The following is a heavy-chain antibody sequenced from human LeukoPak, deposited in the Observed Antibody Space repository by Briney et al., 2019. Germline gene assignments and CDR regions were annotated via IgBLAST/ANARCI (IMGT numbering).Heavy chain of an antibody. CDR2: ISGSGGST. CDR1: GFTFSSYA. V-gene: IGHV3-23*01. D-gene: IGHD2-2*01. Sequence: GGSLRLSCAASGFTFSSYAMSWVRQAPGKGLEWVSAISGSGGSTYYADSVKGRFTISRDNSKNRLYLQMNSLRAEDTAVYYRARSGIVVVPAATTAFDYWGQGTLVTVSS. CDR3: ARSGIVVVPAATTAFDY. J-gene: IGHJ4*02.